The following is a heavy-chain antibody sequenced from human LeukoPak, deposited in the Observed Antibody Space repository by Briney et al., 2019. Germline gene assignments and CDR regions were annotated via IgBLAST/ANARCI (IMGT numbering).Heavy chain of an antibody. Sequence: ASVKVSCKASGGTFSSYAISWVRQAPGQGLEWMGGIIPIFGTANYAQKFQGRVTITADESTSTAYMELSSLRSEDTAVYYCWGEYDSSGYYQKKLDYWGQGTLVTVSS. CDR3: WGEYDSSGYYQKKLDY. CDR1: GGTFSSYA. J-gene: IGHJ4*02. CDR2: IIPIFGTA. V-gene: IGHV1-69*01. D-gene: IGHD3-22*01.